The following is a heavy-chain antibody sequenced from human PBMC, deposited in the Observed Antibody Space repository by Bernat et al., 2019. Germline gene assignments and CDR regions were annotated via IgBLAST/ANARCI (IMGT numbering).Heavy chain of an antibody. V-gene: IGHV4-34*01. Sequence: QVQLQQWGVGLLKPSETLSLTCAVYGGSFSGYYWSWIRQPPGKGLEWIGEINHSGSTNYNPSLKSRVTISVDTSKNQFSLKLSSVTAADTAVYYCARMTHRRAPYGSSYDWGQGTLVTVSS. J-gene: IGHJ4*02. D-gene: IGHD6-6*01. CDR1: GGSFSGYY. CDR3: ARMTHRRAPYGSSYD. CDR2: INHSGST.